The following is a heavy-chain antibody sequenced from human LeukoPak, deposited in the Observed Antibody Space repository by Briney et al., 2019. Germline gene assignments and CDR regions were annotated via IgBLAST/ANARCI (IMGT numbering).Heavy chain of an antibody. Sequence: GGSLRLSCAASGFTFSSYAMSWVRQAPGKGLEWVSAISGSGGSAYYADSVKGRFTISRDNSKNTLYLQMNSLRAEDTAVYYCAKAGSYSNYGDFDYWGQGTLVTVSS. CDR3: AKAGSYSNYGDFDY. CDR1: GFTFSSYA. CDR2: ISGSGGSA. D-gene: IGHD4-11*01. J-gene: IGHJ4*02. V-gene: IGHV3-23*01.